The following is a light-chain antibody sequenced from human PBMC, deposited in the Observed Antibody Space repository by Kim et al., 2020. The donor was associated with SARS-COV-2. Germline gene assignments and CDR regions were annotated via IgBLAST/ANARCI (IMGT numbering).Light chain of an antibody. CDR1: RLGNKY. V-gene: IGLV3-1*01. CDR2: QDT. J-gene: IGLJ2*01. CDR3: QAWDSTTTV. Sequence: GFPGQTASINCSGDRLGNKYVSWYQQKPGQSPVVVNYQDTQRPSGIPERFSGSNSGNTATLTISGTQAMDEADYYCQAWDSTTTVFGGGTQLTV.